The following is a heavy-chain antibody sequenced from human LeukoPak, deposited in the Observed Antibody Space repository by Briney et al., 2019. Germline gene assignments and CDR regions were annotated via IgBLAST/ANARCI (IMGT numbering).Heavy chain of an antibody. V-gene: IGHV3-23*01. CDR1: GFTFYDYA. J-gene: IGHJ4*02. CDR3: AKGSRGSCRGTYCYSFDN. CDR2: ISGSDPGT. D-gene: IGHD2-21*02. Sequence: GGSLRLSCAVSGFTFYDYAMHWVRQVPGKGLEWVSAISGSDPGTYYADSVKGRFTISRVNSRNTLYLQMNRLRVEDTAVYYCAKGSRGSCRGTYCYSFDNWGQGAVVTVSS.